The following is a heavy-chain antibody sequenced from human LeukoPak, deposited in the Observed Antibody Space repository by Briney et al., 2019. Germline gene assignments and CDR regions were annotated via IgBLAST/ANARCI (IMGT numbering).Heavy chain of an antibody. J-gene: IGHJ6*03. Sequence: GGSLRLSCAASGFTFSSYWMSWVRQAPGKGLEWVANIKQDGSEKYYVDSVKGRFTISRDNAKNSLYLQMNSLRAEDTAVYYCARVLGSTSYHMDVWGKGTAVTVSS. D-gene: IGHD2-2*01. V-gene: IGHV3-7*01. CDR3: ARVLGSTSYHMDV. CDR1: GFTFSSYW. CDR2: IKQDGSEK.